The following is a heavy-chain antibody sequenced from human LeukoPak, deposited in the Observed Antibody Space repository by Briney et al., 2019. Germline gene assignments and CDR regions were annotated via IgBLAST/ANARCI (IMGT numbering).Heavy chain of an antibody. CDR1: EFTFSRYW. J-gene: IGHJ5*02. Sequence: GGSLRLSCAASEFTFSRYWMSWVRQAPGKGLEWVANIKQDGSEKYYVDSVKGRFTISRDNAKNTLNLQMNSLRAEDTAVYYCARDLGQYYDTSDNWFDPWGQGTLVTVSS. D-gene: IGHD3-22*01. CDR2: IKQDGSEK. V-gene: IGHV3-7*01. CDR3: ARDLGQYYDTSDNWFDP.